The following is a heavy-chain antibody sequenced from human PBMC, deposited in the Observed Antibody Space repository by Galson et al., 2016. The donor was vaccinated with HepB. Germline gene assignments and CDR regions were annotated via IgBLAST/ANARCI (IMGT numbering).Heavy chain of an antibody. CDR3: ARAALPWFGGSGIDY. Sequence: QSGAEVKKPGESLKISCEGSGYNFTNYWIAWVRQMPGKGLEWMGIIYIHDSDTRYSPSFQGQVTISADKSTSTAYLQWSSLKALDTAMYYCARAALPWFGGSGIDYWGQGTLVTVSS. J-gene: IGHJ4*02. CDR2: IYIHDSDT. CDR1: GYNFTNYW. D-gene: IGHD3-10*01. V-gene: IGHV5-51*01.